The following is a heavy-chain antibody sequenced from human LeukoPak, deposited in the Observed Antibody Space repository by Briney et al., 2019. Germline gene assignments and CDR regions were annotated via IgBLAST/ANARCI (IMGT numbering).Heavy chain of an antibody. Sequence: PGASLRLSCVGSGFTFSDYAIHWVRQAPGKGLEWVAVSADDEGGKQFADSVKGRFTLSRDNSSASVHLQMNSLRAEDTAIYYCASSLPYGPTWYGRSDFWGQGTLVTVSS. V-gene: IGHV3-30*03. CDR2: SADDEGGK. J-gene: IGHJ4*02. CDR3: ASSLPYGPTWYGRSDF. CDR1: GFTFSDYA. D-gene: IGHD6-13*01.